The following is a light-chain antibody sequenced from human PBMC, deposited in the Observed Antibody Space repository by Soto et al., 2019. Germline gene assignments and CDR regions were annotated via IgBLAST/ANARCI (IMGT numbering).Light chain of an antibody. J-gene: IGKJ1*01. CDR2: DAS. CDR3: QQTATSPLT. V-gene: IGKV3-20*01. CDR1: QSVSNNY. Sequence: EIVLTQSPGTLSLSPGERATFSCRASQSVSNNYVAWYQQKPGQPPRLLIHDASDRATGIPDRFSGSGSGTDFTLTISRLEPEDFAVYYCQQTATSPLTFGQGTKVDIK.